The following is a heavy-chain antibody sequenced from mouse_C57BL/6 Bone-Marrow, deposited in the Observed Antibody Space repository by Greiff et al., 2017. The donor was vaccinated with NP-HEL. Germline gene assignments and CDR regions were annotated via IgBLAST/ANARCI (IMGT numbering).Heavy chain of an antibody. J-gene: IGHJ4*01. CDR1: GYTFTSYW. Sequence: QVQLQQPGAELVMPGASVKLSCKASGYTFTSYWMHWVKQRPGQGLEWIGEIDPSDSYTNSNQKFKGKSTLTVDKSSSTAYMQLSSLTSEDSAVYYCARDYDGGYYYAMDYWGQGTSVTVSS. D-gene: IGHD2-4*01. CDR2: IDPSDSYT. CDR3: ARDYDGGYYYAMDY. V-gene: IGHV1-69*01.